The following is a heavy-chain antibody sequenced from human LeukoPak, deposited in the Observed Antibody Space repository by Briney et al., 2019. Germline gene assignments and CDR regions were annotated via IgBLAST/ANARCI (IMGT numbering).Heavy chain of an antibody. J-gene: IGHJ3*02. CDR3: ARVHDSSGYYIGEAFDI. V-gene: IGHV3-21*01. CDR2: ISSSSSYI. Sequence: GGSLRLSCAASGFTFSSYSMNWVRQAPGKGLEWVSSISSSSSYIYYADSVKGRFTISRDNAKNSLYLQTNSLRAEDTAVYYCARVHDSSGYYIGEAFDIWGQGTMVTVSS. D-gene: IGHD3-22*01. CDR1: GFTFSSYS.